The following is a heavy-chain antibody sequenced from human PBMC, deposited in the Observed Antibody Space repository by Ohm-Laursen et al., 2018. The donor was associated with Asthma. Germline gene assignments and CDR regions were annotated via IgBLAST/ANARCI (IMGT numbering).Heavy chain of an antibody. CDR3: AKWDDYVWGSYRYYDY. V-gene: IGHV3-30*18. CDR1: VFPFSKYA. D-gene: IGHD3-16*02. J-gene: IGHJ4*02. Sequence: SLRLSCTASVFPFSKYAFHWVRQAPGKGLEWVAIISYDGTSEYYADSVKGRFTISRDNSKNTLYLQMNSLRAEDTAVYYCAKWDDYVWGSYRYYDYWGQGTLVTVSS. CDR2: ISYDGTSE.